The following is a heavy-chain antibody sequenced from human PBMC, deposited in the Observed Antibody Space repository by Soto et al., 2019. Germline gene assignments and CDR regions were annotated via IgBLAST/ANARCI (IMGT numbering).Heavy chain of an antibody. Sequence: QVQLVQSGAEVKKPGSSVKVSCKASGGTFSSYAISWVRQAPGQGLEWMGGIIPIFGTANYAQKFQGRVTSTADESTSTAYMELSSQRSEDTAVYYCARGEKGVLMVYAILDYWGQGTLVTVAS. D-gene: IGHD2-8*01. CDR3: ARGEKGVLMVYAILDY. J-gene: IGHJ4*02. CDR2: IIPIFGTA. CDR1: GGTFSSYA. V-gene: IGHV1-69*01.